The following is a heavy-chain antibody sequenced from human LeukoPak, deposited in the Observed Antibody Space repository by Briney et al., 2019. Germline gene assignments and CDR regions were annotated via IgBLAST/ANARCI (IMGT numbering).Heavy chain of an antibody. CDR1: GGSISSSSYY. D-gene: IGHD6-19*01. J-gene: IGHJ4*02. Sequence: PSETLSLTCTVSGGSISSSSYYCGWIRQPPGKGLEWIGSIYYSGSTYYNPSLKSRVTISVDTSKNQFSLKLSSVTAADTAVYYCARSKKLGDSSGWYYFDYWGQGTLVTVSS. CDR2: IYYSGST. V-gene: IGHV4-39*01. CDR3: ARSKKLGDSSGWYYFDY.